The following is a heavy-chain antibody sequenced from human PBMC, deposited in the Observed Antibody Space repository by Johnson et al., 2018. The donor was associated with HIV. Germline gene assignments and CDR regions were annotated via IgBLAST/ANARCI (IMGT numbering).Heavy chain of an antibody. Sequence: MLLVESGGGVVQPGRSLRLSCAASGFTFNDYGMTWVRQAPGKGLEWVSGISWNGGDTGYADSVRGRFTISRGNTNNSLYLQMHSLRAEDTAVYYCAREARGLWRLRLGELSFLPNLHAFDIWGQGTMVTVSS. J-gene: IGHJ3*02. CDR1: GFTFNDYG. CDR2: ISWNGGDT. CDR3: AREARGLWRLRLGELSFLPNLHAFDI. D-gene: IGHD3-16*02. V-gene: IGHV3-20*04.